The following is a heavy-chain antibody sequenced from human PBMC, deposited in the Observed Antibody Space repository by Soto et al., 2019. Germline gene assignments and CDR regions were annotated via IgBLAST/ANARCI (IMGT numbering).Heavy chain of an antibody. CDR3: ATGTVTTGDY. J-gene: IGHJ4*02. V-gene: IGHV3-30*02. CDR1: GGIFHGYG. Sequence: GGSLRLSCAVPGGIFHGYGMHWVRQAPGKGLEWVAIIRFDGSNEEYADSVKGRVTMTEDTSTDTAYMELSSLRSEDTAVYYCATGTVTTGDYWGQGTLVTVSS. CDR2: IRFDGSNE. D-gene: IGHD4-17*01.